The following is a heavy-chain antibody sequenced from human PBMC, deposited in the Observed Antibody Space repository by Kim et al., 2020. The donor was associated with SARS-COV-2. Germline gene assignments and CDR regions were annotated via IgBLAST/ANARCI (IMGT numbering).Heavy chain of an antibody. V-gene: IGHV1-18*01. CDR3: ARDFGYCSSTSCGAFDI. D-gene: IGHD2-2*03. Sequence: ASVKVSCKASGYTFTSYGISWVRQAPGQGLEWMGWISAYNGNTNYAQKLQGRVTMTTDTSTSTAYMELRSLRSDDTAVYYCARDFGYCSSTSCGAFDIWGQGTMVTVSS. CDR1: GYTFTSYG. J-gene: IGHJ3*02. CDR2: ISAYNGNT.